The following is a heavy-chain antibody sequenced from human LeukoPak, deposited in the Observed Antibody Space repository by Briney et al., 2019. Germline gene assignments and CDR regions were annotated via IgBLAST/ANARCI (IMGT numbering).Heavy chain of an antibody. CDR3: AKDPGGLWLLKTVNYYFDY. J-gene: IGHJ4*02. D-gene: IGHD5-18*01. CDR2: ISGSGGST. Sequence: PGGSLGLSCAASGFTFSSYAMSWVRQAPGKGLEWVSAISGSGGSTYYADSVKGRFTISRDNSKNTLYLQMNSLRAEDTAVYYCAKDPGGLWLLKTVNYYFDYWGRGTLVTVSS. CDR1: GFTFSSYA. V-gene: IGHV3-23*01.